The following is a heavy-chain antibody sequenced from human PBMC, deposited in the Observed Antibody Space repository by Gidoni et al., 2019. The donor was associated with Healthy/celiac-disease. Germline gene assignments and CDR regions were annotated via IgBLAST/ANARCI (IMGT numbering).Heavy chain of an antibody. CDR1: GFTFSSYA. Sequence: EVQLLESGGGLVQPGGSLRLSCAASGFTFSSYAMSWVRQAPGKGLEWVSAISGSGGSTYYADSVKGRFTISRDNSKNTLYLQMNSLRAEDTAVYYCAKTTDPQLTPGYYYGMDVWGQGTTVTVSS. J-gene: IGHJ6*02. CDR3: AKTTDPQLTPGYYYGMDV. CDR2: ISGSGGST. D-gene: IGHD1-1*01. V-gene: IGHV3-23*01.